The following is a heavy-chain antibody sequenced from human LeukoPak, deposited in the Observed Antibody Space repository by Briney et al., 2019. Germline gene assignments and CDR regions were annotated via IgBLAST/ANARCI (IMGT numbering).Heavy chain of an antibody. J-gene: IGHJ4*02. D-gene: IGHD4-23*01. CDR1: GYTFTSYG. CDR3: ARDLRWLDY. V-gene: IGHV1-18*01. Sequence: ASVKVSCKASGYTFTSYGISWVRQAPGQGLEWMGWISAYNGNTNYAQKLQGRVTMTTDTSTSTVYMELSSLRSEDTAVYYCARDLRWLDYWGQGTLVTVSS. CDR2: ISAYNGNT.